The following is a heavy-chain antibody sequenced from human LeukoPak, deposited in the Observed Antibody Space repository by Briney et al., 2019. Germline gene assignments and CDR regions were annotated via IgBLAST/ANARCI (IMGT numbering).Heavy chain of an antibody. V-gene: IGHV1-69*01. CDR3: ARRGSVGAFDI. CDR1: VGTFTIYA. Sequence: SVRVSSKPSVGTFTIYAISWVRQAPGQGLGWMGGIIPIFGTANYAQKLQGRVTITADESTSTAYMELSSLRSEDTAVYYCARRGSVGAFDIWGQGTMVTVSS. D-gene: IGHD3-10*01. J-gene: IGHJ3*02. CDR2: IIPIFGTA.